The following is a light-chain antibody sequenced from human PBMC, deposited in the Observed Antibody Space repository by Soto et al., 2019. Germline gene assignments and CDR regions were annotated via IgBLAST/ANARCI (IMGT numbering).Light chain of an antibody. J-gene: IGLJ1*01. Sequence: QSALTQPASVSGSPGQSITISCTGTSSHVGSYNFVSWYQQYPGKAPKVIIYEGTKRPSGVSNRFSGSKSGNTASLTISGLQAEDEADYYCCSYAGDSTPYVFGTGTKLTVL. CDR3: CSYAGDSTPYV. CDR1: SSHVGSYNF. CDR2: EGT. V-gene: IGLV2-23*01.